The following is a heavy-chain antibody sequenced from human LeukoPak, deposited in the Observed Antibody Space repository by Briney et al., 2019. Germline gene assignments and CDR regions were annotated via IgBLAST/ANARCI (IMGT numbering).Heavy chain of an antibody. CDR2: INHSGST. CDR3: ARGRRGSGILTGYYRPFDY. V-gene: IGHV4-34*01. J-gene: IGHJ4*02. Sequence: SETLSLTCAVYGGSFSGYYWSWIRQPPGKGLEWSGEINHSGSTNYNPSLKSRVTISVDTSKNQFSLKLSSVTAADTAVYYCARGRRGSGILTGYYRPFDYWGQGTLVTVSS. D-gene: IGHD3-9*01. CDR1: GGSFSGYY.